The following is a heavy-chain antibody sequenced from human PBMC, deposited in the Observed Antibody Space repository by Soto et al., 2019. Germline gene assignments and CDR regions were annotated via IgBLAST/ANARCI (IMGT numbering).Heavy chain of an antibody. J-gene: IGHJ3*02. V-gene: IGHV1-58*01. D-gene: IGHD3-22*01. Sequence: SVKVSCKASGFTFTSSAVQWVRQARGQRLEWIGWIVVGSGNTNYAQKFQERVTITRDMSTSTAYMELSSLRSEDTDVYYCAADSIEGHAFDIWGLGTMVTVSS. CDR1: GFTFTSSA. CDR3: AADSIEGHAFDI. CDR2: IVVGSGNT.